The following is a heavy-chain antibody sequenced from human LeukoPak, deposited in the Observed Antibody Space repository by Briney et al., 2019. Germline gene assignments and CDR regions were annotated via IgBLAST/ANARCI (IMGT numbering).Heavy chain of an antibody. CDR3: SKGRRLLVTGAFDY. CDR2: IAGSGGST. J-gene: IGHJ4*02. V-gene: IGHV3-23*01. Sequence: GGSLRLSCAASGFTFISYAMSWVRQAPGKGLEWVSTIAGSGGSTYYADSVKGRFTISSDNSKNTLYLQMNSLRAEDTAVYYCSKGRRLLVTGAFDYWGQGALVTVSS. D-gene: IGHD6-25*01. CDR1: GFTFISYA.